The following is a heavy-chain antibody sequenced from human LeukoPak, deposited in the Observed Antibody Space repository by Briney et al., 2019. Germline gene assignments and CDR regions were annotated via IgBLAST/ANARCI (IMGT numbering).Heavy chain of an antibody. CDR2: IYPGDSDT. CDR3: ARIFPPNCGGDCPVGY. Sequence: GESLKISCKGSGYSFTNYWIGWVRQMPGKGLEWMGIIYPGDSDTRYSPSFQGQVTILADKSISTAYLQWSSLKASDTAMYYCARIFPPNCGGDCPVGYWGQGTLVTVSS. D-gene: IGHD2-21*02. J-gene: IGHJ4*02. V-gene: IGHV5-51*01. CDR1: GYSFTNYW.